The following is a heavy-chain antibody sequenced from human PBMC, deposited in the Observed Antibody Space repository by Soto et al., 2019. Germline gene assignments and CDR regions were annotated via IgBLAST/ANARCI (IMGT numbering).Heavy chain of an antibody. CDR2: IYYSGST. CDR3: ARDDYGGNSGAFDI. CDR1: GGSVSSGSYY. V-gene: IGHV4-61*01. J-gene: IGHJ3*02. D-gene: IGHD4-17*01. Sequence: QVQLQESGPGLVKPSETLSLTCTVSGGSVSSGSYYWSWIRQPPGKGLEWIGYIYYSGSTNYNPSLKSRVTISVDTSKNQFSLKLSSVTAADTAVYYCARDDYGGNSGAFDIWGQGTMVTVSS.